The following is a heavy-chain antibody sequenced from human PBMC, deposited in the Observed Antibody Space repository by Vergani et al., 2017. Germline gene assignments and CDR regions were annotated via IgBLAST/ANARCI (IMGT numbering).Heavy chain of an antibody. CDR3: ARAGSPIPFSPGYGDYENEANDAFDI. Sequence: EVQLVESGGGLVQPGGSLRLSCAASGFTFSSYWMHCVRQAPGKGLVWVSRINSDGSSTSYADSVKGRFTISRDNAKNTLSLQMNSLRAEDTAVYYCARAGSPIPFSPGYGDYENEANDAFDIWGQGTMVTVSS. V-gene: IGHV3-74*01. CDR1: GFTFSSYW. D-gene: IGHD4-17*01. J-gene: IGHJ3*02. CDR2: INSDGSST.